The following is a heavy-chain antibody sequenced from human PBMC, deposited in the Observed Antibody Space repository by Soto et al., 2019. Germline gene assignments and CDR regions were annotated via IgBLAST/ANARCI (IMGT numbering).Heavy chain of an antibody. CDR1: GFTFSTYD. J-gene: IGHJ3*01. D-gene: IGHD1-1*01. Sequence: EVLLVESGGGLVQPGGSLRLSCTTSGFTFSTYDMHWVRQGAGKGLEWVSGIIVAGDTFYPDSGKGRFIISRENAKNSLYLQMDSLRVEDTAVYSCARRGTDTLRGFDGLDVWGQGTKVTVS. CDR2: IIVAGDT. V-gene: IGHV3-13*01. CDR3: ARRGTDTLRGFDGLDV.